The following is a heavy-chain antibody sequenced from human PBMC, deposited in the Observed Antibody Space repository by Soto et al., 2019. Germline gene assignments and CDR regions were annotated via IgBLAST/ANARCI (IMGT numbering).Heavy chain of an antibody. CDR2: IYYSGRT. V-gene: IGHV4-30-4*01. Sequence: QVQLQESGPGLVKPSQTLSLTCTVSGGSISSGDYYWSWIRQPPGKGLEWIGYIYYSGRTYYNPSLKSRATISVDTSNNQVPLKLRSVTAADTAVYYRGRDHYVYDILTGYGYYYGMDVWGQGTTVTVSS. D-gene: IGHD3-9*01. CDR3: GRDHYVYDILTGYGYYYGMDV. J-gene: IGHJ6*02. CDR1: GGSISSGDYY.